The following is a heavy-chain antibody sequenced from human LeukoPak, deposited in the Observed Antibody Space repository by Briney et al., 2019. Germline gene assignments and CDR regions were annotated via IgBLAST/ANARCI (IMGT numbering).Heavy chain of an antibody. CDR3: VRTPPNWGFDY. J-gene: IGHJ4*02. CDR2: MSLNSGDT. V-gene: IGHV1-8*01. D-gene: IGHD7-27*01. Sequence: ASVKVSCKASGYIFTSHDINWVRQAPGQGLEWMGWMSLNSGDTGYAQKFQGRVTMTSDSSISTAYMELSSLRSEDTAIYYCVRTPPNWGFDYWGQGTLVTVSS. CDR1: GYIFTSHD.